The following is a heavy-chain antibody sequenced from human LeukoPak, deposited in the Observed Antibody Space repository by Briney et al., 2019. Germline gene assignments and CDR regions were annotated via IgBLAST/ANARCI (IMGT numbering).Heavy chain of an antibody. CDR3: ARVVGSAIRSGVDY. CDR1: GFTFSTYG. CDR2: IKATEVLS. Sequence: PGGSLRLSCAASGFTFSTYGMNWVRQAPGKGLEWVATIKATEVLSYYVDSVKGRFTISRDNAKNSLYLQMSYLRADDTAVYYCARVVGSAIRSGVDYWGQGTLVTVSS. J-gene: IGHJ4*02. V-gene: IGHV3-7*01. D-gene: IGHD1-26*01.